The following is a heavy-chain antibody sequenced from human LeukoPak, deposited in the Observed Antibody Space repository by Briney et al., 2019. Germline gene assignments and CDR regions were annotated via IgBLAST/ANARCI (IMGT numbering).Heavy chain of an antibody. V-gene: IGHV3-64*01. J-gene: IGHJ4*02. CDR1: GFTFSSYA. CDR2: ISSNGGST. Sequence: SGGSLRLSCAASGFTFSSYAMHWVRQAPGKGLEYVSAISSNGGSTYYANSVKGRFTISRDNSKNTLYLRMGSLRAEDMAVYYCARGGRGIAAAAYFDYWGQGTLVTVSS. D-gene: IGHD6-13*01. CDR3: ARGGRGIAAAAYFDY.